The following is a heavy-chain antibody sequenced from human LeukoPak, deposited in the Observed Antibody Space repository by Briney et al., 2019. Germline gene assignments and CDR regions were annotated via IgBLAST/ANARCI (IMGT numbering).Heavy chain of an antibody. V-gene: IGHV4-59*01. Sequence: PSETLSLTCTVSGGSISSYQWSWIRQPPGRGLKWIGNIYYSGSANYNPSLQSRVIISVDTSKNQFSLNLSPVLAADTAVYYCARVGVDYSGNILKYFFDYWGQGTLVTVSS. CDR1: GGSISSYQ. CDR2: IYYSGSA. CDR3: ARVGVDYSGNILKYFFDY. J-gene: IGHJ4*02. D-gene: IGHD4-23*01.